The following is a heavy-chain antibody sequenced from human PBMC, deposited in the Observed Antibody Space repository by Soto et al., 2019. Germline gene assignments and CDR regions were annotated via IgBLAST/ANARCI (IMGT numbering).Heavy chain of an antibody. CDR1: EFTFSQHW. CDR3: ARGHYGRDY. V-gene: IGHV3-7*01. CDR2: IKPDGREK. D-gene: IGHD4-17*01. Sequence: EVHLVESGGGLVQPGGSLRLSCAASEFTFSQHWMSWVRQALGKGLEWVADIKPDGREKYYVDSVKGRFTIYRDNAKNSVYLQMNSLRAEDTAVYYCARGHYGRDYWGQGTLVTVSS. J-gene: IGHJ4*02.